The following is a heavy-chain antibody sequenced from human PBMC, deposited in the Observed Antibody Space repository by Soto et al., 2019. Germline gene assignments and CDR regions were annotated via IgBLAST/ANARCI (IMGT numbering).Heavy chain of an antibody. J-gene: IGHJ4*02. Sequence: ASVKVSCKASGYTFTSYGISWVRQAPGQGLEWMGWISAYNGNTNYAQKLQGRVTMTTDTSTSTAHMELRSLRSDDTAVYYCARVYYDSSGLYDYWGQGTLVTVSS. CDR1: GYTFTSYG. CDR3: ARVYYDSSGLYDY. CDR2: ISAYNGNT. D-gene: IGHD3-22*01. V-gene: IGHV1-18*04.